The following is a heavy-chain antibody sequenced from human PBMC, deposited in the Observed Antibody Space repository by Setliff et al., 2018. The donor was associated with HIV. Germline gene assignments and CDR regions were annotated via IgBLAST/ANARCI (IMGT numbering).Heavy chain of an antibody. Sequence: PSETLSLTCTVSGGSISSSSYYWGWIRQPPGKGLEWIGSMYYVGSTYYHPSFESRSSISIDTSENTLSLSLTSVTVADTAVYFCARSRWLSNTAYYFDFWGRGKLVTVSS. CDR2: MYYVGST. V-gene: IGHV4-39*07. J-gene: IGHJ4*02. CDR1: GGSISSSSYY. D-gene: IGHD3-10*01. CDR3: ARSRWLSNTAYYFDF.